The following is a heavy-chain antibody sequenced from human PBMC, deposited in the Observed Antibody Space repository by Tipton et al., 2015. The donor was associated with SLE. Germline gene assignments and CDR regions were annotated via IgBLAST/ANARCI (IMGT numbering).Heavy chain of an antibody. V-gene: IGHV4-59*11. D-gene: IGHD6-6*01. J-gene: IGHJ2*01. CDR1: GDSIRRHF. Sequence: TLSLTCTVSGDSIRRHFWSWIRQPPGKGLEWIGNIFYSGRTDYNPSLKSRVTMSLDTSENQFSLKLSSVTAADTAVYYCARVYSSSSEYFDLWGRGTLVTVSS. CDR3: ARVYSSSSEYFDL. CDR2: IFYSGRT.